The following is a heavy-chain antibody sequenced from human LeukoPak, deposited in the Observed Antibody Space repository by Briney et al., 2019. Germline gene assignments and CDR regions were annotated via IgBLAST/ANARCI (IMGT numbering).Heavy chain of an antibody. CDR1: GGSISSSNW. J-gene: IGHJ3*02. Sequence: KPSETLSLTCAVSGGSISSSNWWSWVRQPPGKGLEWIGEIYHSGSTNYNPSLKSRVTISVDKSKNQFSLKLSSVTAADTAVYYCASSGAVGAPGAFDIWGQGTMVTVSS. V-gene: IGHV4-4*02. D-gene: IGHD1-26*01. CDR2: IYHSGST. CDR3: ASSGAVGAPGAFDI.